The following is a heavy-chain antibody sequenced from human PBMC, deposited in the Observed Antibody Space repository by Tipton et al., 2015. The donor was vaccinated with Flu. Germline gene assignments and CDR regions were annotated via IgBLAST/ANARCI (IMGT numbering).Heavy chain of an antibody. V-gene: IGHV4-39*07. Sequence: TLSLTCTVSGGSISSSRYYRGWIRQPPGKGLEWIGSIYHSGTAYYNPSLKSRVTISVGTSKNQISLKLSSVTAADTAVYYCARYPESNYHWFGPWGQGALVTVSS. D-gene: IGHD4-11*01. CDR1: GGSISSSRYY. CDR2: IYHSGTA. J-gene: IGHJ5*02. CDR3: ARYPESNYHWFGP.